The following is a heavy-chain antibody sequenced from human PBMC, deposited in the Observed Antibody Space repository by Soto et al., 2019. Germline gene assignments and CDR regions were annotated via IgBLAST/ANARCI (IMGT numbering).Heavy chain of an antibody. CDR3: ARRDRSGFSYWLDT. J-gene: IGHJ5*02. Sequence: KPSETLSLTCTVSGGSISSYYWSWMRQHPGKGLEWIGTIYFSGTTYYNPSLKSRVTISVDTSKSQFSLKLSSVTAADTAVYYCARRDRSGFSYWLDTWGQGTLVTVSS. CDR1: GGSISSYY. CDR2: IYFSGTT. V-gene: IGHV4-59*06. D-gene: IGHD3-22*01.